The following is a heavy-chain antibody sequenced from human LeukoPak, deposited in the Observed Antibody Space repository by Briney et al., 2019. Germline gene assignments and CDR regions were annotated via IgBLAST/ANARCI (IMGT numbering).Heavy chain of an antibody. D-gene: IGHD3-10*01. CDR1: GGSISSSSYY. V-gene: IGHV4-39*07. CDR3: ARDPYSYYGSGSYSSY. Sequence: SETLSLTRTVSGGSISSSSYYWGWIRQPPGKGLEWIGSIYYSGSTYYNPSLKSRVTISVDTSKNQFSLKLSSVTAADTAVYYCARDPYSYYGSGSYSSYWGQGTLVTVSS. J-gene: IGHJ4*02. CDR2: IYYSGST.